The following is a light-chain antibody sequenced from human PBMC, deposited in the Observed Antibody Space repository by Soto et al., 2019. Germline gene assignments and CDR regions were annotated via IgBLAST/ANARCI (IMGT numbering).Light chain of an antibody. Sequence: DIQMTQSPSSLSASVGDRVTITCRASQSISSYLNWYQHKPGKAPKLLIYAASSLQSGVPSRFSVSGSGTDVTFTVSSLQPEDFATYYCQQSYSTPLPFGGGTKVEIK. CDR3: QQSYSTPLP. V-gene: IGKV1-39*01. J-gene: IGKJ4*01. CDR1: QSISSY. CDR2: AAS.